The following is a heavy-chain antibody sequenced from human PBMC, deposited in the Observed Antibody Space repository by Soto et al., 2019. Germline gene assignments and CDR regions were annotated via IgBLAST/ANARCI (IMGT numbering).Heavy chain of an antibody. J-gene: IGHJ4*02. CDR3: AKGPLYYYDSSGSTRFDY. CDR2: ISGTGGST. D-gene: IGHD3-22*01. CDR1: GFTFNSYA. V-gene: IGHV3-23*01. Sequence: EVQLLESGGGLVQPGGSLRLSCPASGFTFNSYAMSWVRQAPGKGLEWVSAISGTGGSTYYADSVKGRFTISRDNSKNTLYLQMNSLRVEDTAVYYCAKGPLYYYDSSGSTRFDYWGQGTLVTVSS.